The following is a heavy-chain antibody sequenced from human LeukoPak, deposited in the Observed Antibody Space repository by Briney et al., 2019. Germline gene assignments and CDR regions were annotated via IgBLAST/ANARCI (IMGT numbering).Heavy chain of an antibody. Sequence: GGSLRLSCAASGFTFSSYGMHWVRQAPGKGLEWVAVISYDGSNKYYADSVKGRFTISRDNSKNTLYLQMNSLRAEDTAVYYCAKRGYYYDSSGHYSRTYFDHWGQGTLVIVSS. D-gene: IGHD3-22*01. J-gene: IGHJ4*02. CDR3: AKRGYYYDSSGHYSRTYFDH. V-gene: IGHV3-30*18. CDR2: ISYDGSNK. CDR1: GFTFSSYG.